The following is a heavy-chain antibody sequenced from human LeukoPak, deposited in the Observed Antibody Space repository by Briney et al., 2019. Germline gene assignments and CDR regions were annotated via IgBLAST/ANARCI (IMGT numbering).Heavy chain of an antibody. V-gene: IGHV4-34*01. D-gene: IGHD2-15*01. CDR2: INHSGST. CDR3: ARECSGGSCLDC. Sequence: PSETLSLTCAVYGGSFSGYYWSWIRQPPGKGLEWIGEINHSGSTNYNPSLKSRVTISVDTSKNQFSLKLSSVTAADTAVYYCARECSGGSCLDCWGQGTLVTVSS. J-gene: IGHJ4*02. CDR1: GGSFSGYY.